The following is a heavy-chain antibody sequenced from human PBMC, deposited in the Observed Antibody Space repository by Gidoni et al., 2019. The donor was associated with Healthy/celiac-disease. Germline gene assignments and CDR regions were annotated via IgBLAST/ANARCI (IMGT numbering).Heavy chain of an antibody. CDR1: GDSLPSNSAA. V-gene: IGHV6-1*01. CDR3: ARNKLYAFDP. J-gene: IGHJ5*02. Sequence: QAQLQPSGPGLVKPSQTLSLTCAIPGDSLPSNSAAWNLIRQSPSGGLEWLGRTYSRSKWYNDYAVSVKSRITSNPDTSKNQFSLQLNSVTPEDTAVYYCARNKLYAFDPWGQGTLVTVSS. D-gene: IGHD2-2*02. CDR2: TYSRSKWYN.